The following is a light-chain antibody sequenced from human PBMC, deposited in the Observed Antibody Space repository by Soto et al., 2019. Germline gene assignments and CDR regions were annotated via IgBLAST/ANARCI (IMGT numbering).Light chain of an antibody. CDR1: SSDVDTYKY. J-gene: IGLJ2*01. V-gene: IGLV2-14*01. CDR2: EVS. CDR3: CSYAGSTTRVQ. Sequence: QSALTQPASVSGSPGQSITISCTGTSSDVDTYKYVSWYQQHPGKAPKLMIYEVSYRPSGVSDRFSGSKSGNTASLTISGLQAEDEADYSCCSYAGSTTRVQFGGGTKLPVL.